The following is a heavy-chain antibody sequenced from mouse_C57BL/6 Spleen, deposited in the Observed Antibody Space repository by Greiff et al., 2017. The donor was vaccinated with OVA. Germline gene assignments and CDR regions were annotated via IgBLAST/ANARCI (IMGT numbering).Heavy chain of an antibody. D-gene: IGHD6-1*01. CDR2: ISDGSSDT. Sequence: EVQRVESGGGLVKPGGSLKLSCAASGFTFSSYAMPWVRQTPEKRLEWVATISDGSSDTYYPDNVKGRSTISRDNAKSNLYLQMSNLKSEDTAMYYCAGGPLQGFAYWGQGTLVTVSA. J-gene: IGHJ3*01. V-gene: IGHV5-4*01. CDR1: GFTFSSYA. CDR3: AGGPLQGFAY.